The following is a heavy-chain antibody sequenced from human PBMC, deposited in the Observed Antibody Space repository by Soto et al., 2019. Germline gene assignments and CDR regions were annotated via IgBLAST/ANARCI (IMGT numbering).Heavy chain of an antibody. D-gene: IGHD3-10*01. CDR2: ISHGGNEK. CDR3: AKVSSDRGYYYFAMDV. V-gene: IGHV3-30*18. Sequence: QVQLLESGGGVVQPGRSLRLSCAASGFIFRSYAMHWVRQAPGKGLEWVAVISHGGNEKYYADSVEGRFTISRDNSKSMVYLQMNGLRPEDTAVYYCAKVSSDRGYYYFAMDVWGQGTTVTVSS. CDR1: GFIFRSYA. J-gene: IGHJ6*02.